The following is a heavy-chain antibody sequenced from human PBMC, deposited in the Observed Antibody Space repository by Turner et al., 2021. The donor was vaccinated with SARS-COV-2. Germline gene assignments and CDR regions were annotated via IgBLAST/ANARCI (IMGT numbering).Heavy chain of an antibody. CDR2: ISYDGSNK. CDR1: GFTFSSYG. V-gene: IGHV3-30*18. CDR3: AKQLGLYSNPMYYFDY. Sequence: GQLVESGGGVVQPGRSLRLSCAASGFTFSSYGMHWVRQAPGKGLEWVAVISYDGSNKYYADSVKGRFTISRDNSKNTLYLQMNSLRAEDTAVYYCAKQLGLYSNPMYYFDYWGQGTLVTVSS. D-gene: IGHD4-4*01. J-gene: IGHJ4*02.